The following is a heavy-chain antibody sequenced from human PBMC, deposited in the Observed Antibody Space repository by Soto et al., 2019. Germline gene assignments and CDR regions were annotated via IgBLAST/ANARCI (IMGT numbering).Heavy chain of an antibody. CDR3: AREGGESSDGLYYFDS. J-gene: IGHJ4*02. CDR1: GGSTSSDNY. CDR2: IYYSGNT. D-gene: IGHD3-16*01. V-gene: IGHV4-30-4*01. Sequence: SETLSLTCSVSGGSTSSDNYWSWIRQPPGKGLEWIGHIYYSGNTDYNPSLKSRLAISIDTSKNQFSLKLSSVTAADTAVYFCAREGGESSDGLYYFDSWGQGSLVTVSS.